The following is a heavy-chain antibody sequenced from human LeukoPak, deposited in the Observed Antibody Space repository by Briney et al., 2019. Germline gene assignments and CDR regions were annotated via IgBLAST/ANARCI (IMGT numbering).Heavy chain of an antibody. Sequence: ASVKVSCKASGGTFTSYAISWVRQAPGQGLEWRGGIIPILGTANYAQKFQGRVTITADESTSTAYMELSSLRSEDTAVYYCATPFMSAKDRYYGSGSYAFDIWGQGTMVTVSS. D-gene: IGHD3-10*01. CDR3: ATPFMSAKDRYYGSGSYAFDI. V-gene: IGHV1-69*13. CDR1: GGTFTSYA. J-gene: IGHJ3*02. CDR2: IIPILGTA.